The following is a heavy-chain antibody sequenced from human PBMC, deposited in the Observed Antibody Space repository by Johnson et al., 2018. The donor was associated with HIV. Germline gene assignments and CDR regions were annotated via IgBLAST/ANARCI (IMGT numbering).Heavy chain of an antibody. V-gene: IGHV3-66*01. CDR3: ARVSSSSSFDAFDI. Sequence: MQLVESGGGVVQPGRSLRLSCAASGFTFSSNYMSWVRQAPGKGLEWVSVIYSGGSTYYADSVKGRFTISRDNSKNTLYLQMNSLRAEDTAVYYCARVSSSSSFDAFDIWGQGTMFTVSS. J-gene: IGHJ3*02. CDR1: GFTFSSNY. CDR2: IYSGGST. D-gene: IGHD6-6*01.